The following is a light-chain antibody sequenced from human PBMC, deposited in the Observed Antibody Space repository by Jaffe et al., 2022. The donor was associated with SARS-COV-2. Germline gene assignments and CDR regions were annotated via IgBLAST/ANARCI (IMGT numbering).Light chain of an antibody. J-gene: IGKJ4*01. CDR3: QQYGSSLLT. CDR1: QSVRSGY. V-gene: IGKV3-20*01. Sequence: EIVLTQSPGTLSLSPGERATLSCRASQSVRSGYLAWYQQKPGQAPRLIIYGASARATGIPDRFSGSGSGTDFTLTISRLEPEDFAVYYCQQYGSSLLTFGGGARVEIK. CDR2: GAS.